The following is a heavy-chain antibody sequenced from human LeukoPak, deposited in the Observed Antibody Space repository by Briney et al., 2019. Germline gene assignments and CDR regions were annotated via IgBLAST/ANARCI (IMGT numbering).Heavy chain of an antibody. CDR1: GYTFTSYG. V-gene: IGHV1-69*13. CDR3: ARSYNDFWSGYYPNWFDP. Sequence: SVKVSCKASGYTFTSYGISWVRQAPGQGLEWMGGIIPIFGTANYAQKFQGRVTITADESTSTAYMELSSLRSEDTAVYYCARSYNDFWSGYYPNWFDPWGQGTLVTVSS. CDR2: IIPIFGTA. J-gene: IGHJ5*02. D-gene: IGHD3-3*01.